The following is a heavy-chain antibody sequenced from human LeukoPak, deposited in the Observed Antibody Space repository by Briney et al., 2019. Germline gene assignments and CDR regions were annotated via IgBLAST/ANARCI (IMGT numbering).Heavy chain of an antibody. J-gene: IGHJ4*02. CDR3: ARDSCRSTSCSNFDY. D-gene: IGHD2-2*01. V-gene: IGHV4-59*01. Sequence: SETLSLTCTVSGGSISSYYWSWIRQPPGKGLEWIRYIYYSGSTNYNPSLKSRVTISVDTSKKQFSLKLSSVTAADTAVYYCARDSCRSTSCSNFDYWGQGTLVTVSS. CDR2: IYYSGST. CDR1: GGSISSYY.